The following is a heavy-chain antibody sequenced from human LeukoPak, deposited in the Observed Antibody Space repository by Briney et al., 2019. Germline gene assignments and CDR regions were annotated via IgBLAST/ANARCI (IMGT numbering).Heavy chain of an antibody. D-gene: IGHD6-25*01. J-gene: IGHJ2*01. CDR3: ARRASGYWYFDL. V-gene: IGHV4-39*01. CDR1: GGSISSYY. Sequence: DPSETLSLTCTVSGGSISSYYWGWIRQPPGKGLECIGSIYYSGSTYYSPSLKSRVTISVDTSKNQFSLKLSSVTAADTAVYYCARRASGYWYFDLWGRGTLVTVSS. CDR2: IYYSGST.